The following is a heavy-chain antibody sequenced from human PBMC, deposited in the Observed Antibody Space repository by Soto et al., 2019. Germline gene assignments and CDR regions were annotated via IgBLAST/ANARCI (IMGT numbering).Heavy chain of an antibody. CDR2: IRGDGTGA. D-gene: IGHD4-17*01. CDR3: AKMPVMTTVTHYCDG. CDR1: GFTFSSYA. J-gene: IGHJ4*02. Sequence: EVQLLESGGALVQPGGSLRHSCAASGFTFSSYAMAWVRQAPGWGLEWVSAIRGDGTGAHYADSVKGRFTISRDNSNNTLYLLMNSLRVEDAAIYYCAKMPVMTTVTHYCDGWGQGTLVTVSS. V-gene: IGHV3-23*01.